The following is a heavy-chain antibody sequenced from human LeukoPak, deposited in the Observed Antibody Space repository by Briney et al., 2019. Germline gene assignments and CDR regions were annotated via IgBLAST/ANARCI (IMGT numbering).Heavy chain of an antibody. J-gene: IGHJ4*02. CDR2: ISAYNGNT. Sequence: ASVKVSCKASGGTFSSYAISWVRQAPGQGLEWMGWISAYNGNTNYAQKLQGRVTMTTDTSTSTAYMELRSLRSDDTAVYYCARVRYYDSSGYYPGDYWGQGTLVTVSS. CDR3: ARVRYYDSSGYYPGDY. CDR1: GGTFSSYA. D-gene: IGHD3-22*01. V-gene: IGHV1-18*01.